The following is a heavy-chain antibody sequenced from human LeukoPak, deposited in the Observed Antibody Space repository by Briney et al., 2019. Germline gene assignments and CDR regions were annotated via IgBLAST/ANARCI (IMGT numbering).Heavy chain of an antibody. CDR1: GYSFTSYW. J-gene: IGHJ6*02. D-gene: IGHD6-6*01. Sequence: GESLKISCKGPGYSFTSYWFGWVRQIPGKGLEWMGIIYPGDSDNRYRPSFQGQVTISADKSISTAYLQWSSLKASDTAMYYCARQTSPSSRFYYYYGMDVWGQGTTVTVSS. V-gene: IGHV5-51*01. CDR2: IYPGDSDN. CDR3: ARQTSPSSRFYYYYGMDV.